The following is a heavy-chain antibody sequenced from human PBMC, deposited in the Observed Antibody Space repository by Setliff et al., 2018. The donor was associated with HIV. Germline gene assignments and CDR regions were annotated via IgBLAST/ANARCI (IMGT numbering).Heavy chain of an antibody. D-gene: IGHD2-21*02. CDR2: VSYTGRT. J-gene: IGHJ3*02. CDR3: VRHNPTVVTDGYDI. V-gene: IGHV4-39*01. Sequence: SETLSLTCTVSGGSTTSSTYYWGWIRQPPGGGLEWIGSVSYTGRTYYNPSLKSRVAISIDTSRNQFSLNLSSVTAADTAVYYCVRHNPTVVTDGYDIWGQGTKVTVS. CDR1: GGSTTSSTYY.